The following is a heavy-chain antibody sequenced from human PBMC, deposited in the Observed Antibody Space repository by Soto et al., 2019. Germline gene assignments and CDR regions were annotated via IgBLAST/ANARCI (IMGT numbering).Heavy chain of an antibody. V-gene: IGHV4-59*08. CDR1: GGSISSYY. Sequence: SETLSLTCTVSGGSISSYYWSWIRQPPGKGLEWIGYIYYSGSTNYNPSLKSRVTISVDTSKNQFSLKLSSVTAADTAVYYCARHKGKLATIKAAFDIWGQGTMVTVSS. J-gene: IGHJ3*02. D-gene: IGHD5-12*01. CDR3: ARHKGKLATIKAAFDI. CDR2: IYYSGST.